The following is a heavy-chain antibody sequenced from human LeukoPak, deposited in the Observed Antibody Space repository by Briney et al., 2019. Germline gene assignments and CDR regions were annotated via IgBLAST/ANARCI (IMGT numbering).Heavy chain of an antibody. Sequence: SETLSLTCTVSGGSISSSSYYWCWIRQPPGKGLEWIGSIYYSGSTYYNPSLKSRVTISVDTSKNQFSLKLSSVTAADTAVYYCARDTDGYNEWYFDLWGRGTLVTVSS. CDR2: IYYSGST. CDR1: GGSISSSSYY. CDR3: ARDTDGYNEWYFDL. V-gene: IGHV4-39*07. J-gene: IGHJ2*01. D-gene: IGHD5-24*01.